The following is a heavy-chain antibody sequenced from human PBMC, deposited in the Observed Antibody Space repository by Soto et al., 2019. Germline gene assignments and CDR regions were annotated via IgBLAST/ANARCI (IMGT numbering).Heavy chain of an antibody. J-gene: IGHJ6*03. CDR3: ARDGGPKYGSGSQDYYYYYYMDV. Sequence: SETLSLTCTVSGGSISSYYWSWIRQPPGKGLEWIGYIYYSGSTNYNPSLKSRVTISVDTSKNQFSLKLSSVTAADTAVYYCARDGGPKYGSGSQDYYYYYYMDVWGKGTTVTVSS. CDR2: IYYSGST. D-gene: IGHD3-10*01. CDR1: GGSISSYY. V-gene: IGHV4-59*01.